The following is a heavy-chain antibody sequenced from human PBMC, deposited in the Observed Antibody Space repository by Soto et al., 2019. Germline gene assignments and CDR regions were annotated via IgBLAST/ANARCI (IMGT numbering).Heavy chain of an antibody. Sequence: ASVKVSCKASGYTFTSYAMHWVRQAPGQRLEWMGWINDGNGNTRYSQEFQGRVTITRDTSASTAYMELSSLRSEDTAVYYCARDLGYSSQYYYYGMDVWGQGTTVTVSS. D-gene: IGHD5-18*01. CDR1: GYTFTSYA. J-gene: IGHJ6*02. V-gene: IGHV1-3*01. CDR3: ARDLGYSSQYYYYGMDV. CDR2: INDGNGNT.